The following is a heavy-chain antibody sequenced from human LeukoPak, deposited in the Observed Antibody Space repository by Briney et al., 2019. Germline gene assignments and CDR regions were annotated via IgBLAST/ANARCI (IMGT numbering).Heavy chain of an antibody. D-gene: IGHD6-19*01. J-gene: IGHJ4*02. CDR1: GFTFSSYS. V-gene: IGHV3-23*01. CDR3: AKDPVSSGWHPFDY. Sequence: GGSLXXSCAASGFTFSSYSMNWVRQAPGKGLEWVSAISGSGGSTYYADSVKGRFTISRDNSKNTLYLQMNRLRAEDTAVYYXAKDPVSSGWHPFDYWGQGTLVTVSS. CDR2: ISGSGGST.